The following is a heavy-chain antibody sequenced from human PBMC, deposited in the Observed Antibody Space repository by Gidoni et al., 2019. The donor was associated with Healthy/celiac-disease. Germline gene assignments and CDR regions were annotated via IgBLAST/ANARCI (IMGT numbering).Heavy chain of an antibody. Sequence: QLQLQESGSGLVKPSQTLSLTCAVPGGSISSGGYSWSWIRQPPGKVLEWIGYIYHSGSTYYNPSLKSRVTISVDRSKNQFSLKLSSVTAADTAVYYWARVESGDHGSYFDYWGQGTLVTVSS. D-gene: IGHD4-17*01. CDR2: IYHSGST. J-gene: IGHJ4*02. V-gene: IGHV4-30-2*01. CDR1: GGSISSGGYS. CDR3: ARVESGDHGSYFDY.